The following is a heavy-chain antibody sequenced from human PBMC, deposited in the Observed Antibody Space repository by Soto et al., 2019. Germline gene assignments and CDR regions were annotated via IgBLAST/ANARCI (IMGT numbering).Heavy chain of an antibody. Sequence: QVKLVQSGAEVKKPGSSVKVSCKASGGTFGNSAISWVRQDPGQGLEWMGGIIPVFGTVNYAQKFEGRVTIAADESTSTVFMKMSRLTSEYTAVYYCAKVMAAAGYDYWGHGTLVTVSS. CDR2: IIPVFGTV. V-gene: IGHV1-69*01. D-gene: IGHD2-15*01. CDR1: GGTFGNSA. J-gene: IGHJ4*01. CDR3: AKVMAAAGYDY.